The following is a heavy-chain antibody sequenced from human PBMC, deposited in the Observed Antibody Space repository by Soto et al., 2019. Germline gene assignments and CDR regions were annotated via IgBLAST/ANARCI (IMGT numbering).Heavy chain of an antibody. CDR1: GFTFSRYG. J-gene: IGHJ4*02. D-gene: IGHD4-17*01. V-gene: IGHV3-30*18. CDR2: ISYDGSNK. Sequence: GSLRLSCAASGFTFSRYGMHWVRQAPGKGLEWLAFISYDGSNKYYVDSVKGRFTISRDSSKNTLYLQMSSLRAEDTAVYYCAKDYDYGDYATDYWGQGTLVTVSS. CDR3: AKDYDYGDYATDY.